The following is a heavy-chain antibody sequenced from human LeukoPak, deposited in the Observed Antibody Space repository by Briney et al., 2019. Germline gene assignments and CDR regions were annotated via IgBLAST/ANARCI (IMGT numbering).Heavy chain of an antibody. Sequence: PGGSLRLSCAASGFTFSSFALSWVRQAPGKGLEWVSAISGSGGSTYYADSVKGRFTISRDNSKNTLYLQMNSLRAEDTAVYYCAKLPILRLAYFDYWGQGTLVTVSS. V-gene: IGHV3-23*01. CDR2: ISGSGGST. CDR1: GFTFSSFA. J-gene: IGHJ4*02. D-gene: IGHD6-19*01. CDR3: AKLPILRLAYFDY.